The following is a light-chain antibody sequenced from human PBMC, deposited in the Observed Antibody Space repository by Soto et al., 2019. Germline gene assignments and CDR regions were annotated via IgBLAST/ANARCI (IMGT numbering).Light chain of an antibody. Sequence: QTVVTQEPSFSVSPGGTVTLTCGLSSGSVSTNYYPTWYQQTPGQTPRTLIYGTNTRSSGVPDRFSGSILGNKAALTITGAQVDDESDYYCVLYMGSGSVVFGGGTKLTVL. J-gene: IGLJ2*01. CDR3: VLYMGSGSVV. CDR2: GTN. V-gene: IGLV8-61*01. CDR1: SGSVSTNYY.